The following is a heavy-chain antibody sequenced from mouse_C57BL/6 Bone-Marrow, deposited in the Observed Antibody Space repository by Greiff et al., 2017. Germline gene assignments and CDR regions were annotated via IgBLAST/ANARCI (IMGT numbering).Heavy chain of an antibody. CDR2: IRNKANGYTT. J-gene: IGHJ4*01. V-gene: IGHV7-3*01. CDR3: ASYGYSYAMDY. CDR1: GFTFTDYY. D-gene: IGHD2-3*01. Sequence: DVMLVESGGGLVQPGGSLSLSCAASGFTFTDYYMSWVRQPPGKALEWLGFIRNKANGYTTEYSASVKGRFTISRDNSQSILYLQMNALRAEDSATYYCASYGYSYAMDYWGQGTSVTVSS.